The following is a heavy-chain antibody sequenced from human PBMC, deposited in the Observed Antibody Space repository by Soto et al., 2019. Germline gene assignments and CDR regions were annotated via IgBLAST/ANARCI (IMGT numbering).Heavy chain of an antibody. CDR2: IHHTGST. D-gene: IGHD3-10*01. CDR1: GGPISTPGYY. CDR3: ATGQTAATGRFGELEY. J-gene: IGHJ4*02. Sequence: QVQLQESGPGLVKPSQTLSLSCSVSGGPISTPGYYWSWIRQSPEKGLEWMGYIHHTGSTNHNPSLRGRLSMSVDTSNNQFSLKLISVTAADTAVYFRATGQTAATGRFGELEYWGQGTQVTVSS. V-gene: IGHV4-31*03.